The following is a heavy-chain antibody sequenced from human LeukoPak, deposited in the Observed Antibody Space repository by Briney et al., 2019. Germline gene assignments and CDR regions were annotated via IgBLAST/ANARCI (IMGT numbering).Heavy chain of an antibody. CDR2: IHPSGST. D-gene: IGHD3-10*01. CDR3: ARSVIGSSVFPFDY. J-gene: IGHJ4*02. CDR1: GGSFSGYY. Sequence: SETLSLTCAVYGGSFSGYYWSWIRQPPGKGLEWIGEIHPSGSTDYNPSLKSRVTISVDKSKKQFSLKLSSVTAADTAIYYCARSVIGSSVFPFDYWGQGTLVTVSS. V-gene: IGHV4-34*01.